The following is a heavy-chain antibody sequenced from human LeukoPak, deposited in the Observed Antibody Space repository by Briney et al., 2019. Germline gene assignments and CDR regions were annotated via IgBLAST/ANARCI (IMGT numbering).Heavy chain of an antibody. CDR2: IQNDASTK. CDR1: GFTFSHYG. J-gene: IGHJ4*02. Sequence: GGSLRLSCAASGFTFSHYGMHWVRQAPGKGLEWVAVIQNDASTKNYVDSVKGRFTISRDNSKNTLFLQMNSLRVEDTAVYYCARTHRVWGQGTLVTVSS. V-gene: IGHV3-33*05. CDR3: ARTHRV.